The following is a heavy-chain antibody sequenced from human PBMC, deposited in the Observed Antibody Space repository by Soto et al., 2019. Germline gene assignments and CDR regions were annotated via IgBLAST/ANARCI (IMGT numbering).Heavy chain of an antibody. CDR3: AGGDSGSYYGNYYYGMDV. CDR1: GGTFSSYA. V-gene: IGHV1-69*13. CDR2: IIPIFGTA. Sequence: GASVKVSCKASGGTFSSYAISWVRQAPGQGLEWMGGIIPIFGTANYAQKFQGRVTITADESTSTAYMELSSLRSEDTAVYYCAGGDSGSYYGNYYYGMDVWGQGTTVTVSS. J-gene: IGHJ6*02. D-gene: IGHD1-26*01.